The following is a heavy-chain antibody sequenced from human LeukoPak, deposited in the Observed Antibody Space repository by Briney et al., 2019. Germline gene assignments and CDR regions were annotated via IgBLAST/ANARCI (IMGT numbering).Heavy chain of an antibody. CDR2: ISGSGSST. Sequence: PGGSLRLSCAASGFTFTTYAMSWVRQAPGKGLEWVSAISGSGSSTYYADSVKGRFTISRDNSKNTLYPQMNSLRAEDTAVYYCARGGTMYYGSGNFDYWGQGTLVTVSS. D-gene: IGHD3-10*01. V-gene: IGHV3-23*01. CDR3: ARGGTMYYGSGNFDY. J-gene: IGHJ4*02. CDR1: GFTFTTYA.